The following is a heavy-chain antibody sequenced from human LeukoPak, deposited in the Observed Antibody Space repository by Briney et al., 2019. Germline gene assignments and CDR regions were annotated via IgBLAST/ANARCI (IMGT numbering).Heavy chain of an antibody. J-gene: IGHJ4*02. V-gene: IGHV3-53*01. Sequence: QSGGSLRLSCAASGFTVSSNYMSWVRKAPGKGLEWVSVIYSGGSTYYADSVKGRFTISRDNSKNTLYLQMNSLRAEDTAVYYCARDLGGSGSYDYWGQGTLVTVSS. CDR3: ARDLGGSGSYDY. CDR2: IYSGGST. CDR1: GFTVSSNY. D-gene: IGHD3-10*01.